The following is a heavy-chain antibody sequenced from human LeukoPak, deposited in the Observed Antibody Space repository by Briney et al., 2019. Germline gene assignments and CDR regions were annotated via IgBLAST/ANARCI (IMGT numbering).Heavy chain of an antibody. J-gene: IGHJ4*02. CDR2: ISAYNGNT. D-gene: IGHD1-26*01. CDR1: GYTLTDYY. Sequence: ASVKVSCKASGYTLTDYYIHWVRQAPGQGLEWMGWISAYNGNTNYAQKLQGRVTMTTDTSTSTAYMELRSLRSDDTAVYYCARDRMGASGYWGQGTLVTVSS. V-gene: IGHV1-18*04. CDR3: ARDRMGASGY.